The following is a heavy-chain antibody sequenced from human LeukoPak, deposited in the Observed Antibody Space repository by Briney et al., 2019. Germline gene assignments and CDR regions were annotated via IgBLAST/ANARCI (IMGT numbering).Heavy chain of an antibody. J-gene: IGHJ6*03. CDR2: INPNSGGT. CDR3: ARDWGVSARRGYMDV. V-gene: IGHV1-2*02. CDR1: GYTFTGYH. Sequence: ASVKVSCKASGYTFTGYHMHWVRQAPGQGLEWMGWINPNSGGTNYAQKFQGRVTMTRDTSISTAYMQLSRLRSDDTAVYYCARDWGVSARRGYMDVWGKGTTVTVSS. D-gene: IGHD6-6*01.